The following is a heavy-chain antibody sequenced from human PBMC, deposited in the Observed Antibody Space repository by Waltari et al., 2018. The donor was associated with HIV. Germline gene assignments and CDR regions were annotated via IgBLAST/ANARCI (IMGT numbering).Heavy chain of an antibody. V-gene: IGHV1-69*01. CDR1: GDTFRTYT. CDR3: ARNGDYAPAY. CDR2: ITPIFKTT. D-gene: IGHD4-17*01. Sequence: QVQLVQSGAEVKKPGSSVMVSCRASGDTFRTYTISWVRQAPGQGLEWMGGITPIFKTTKYAQKFQGRVTLTADESTRTTYMELTSLRSDDTAMYYCARNGDYAPAYWGQGTLVTVSS. J-gene: IGHJ4*02.